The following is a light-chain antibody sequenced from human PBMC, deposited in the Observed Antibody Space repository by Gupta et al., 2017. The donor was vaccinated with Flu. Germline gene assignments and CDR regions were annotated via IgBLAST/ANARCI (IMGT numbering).Light chain of an antibody. J-gene: IGKJ2*01. Sequence: GDRVTITCRASQSISSWLAWYQQKPGKAPKVLIYKASSLESGVPSRSSGSGSGTEFTLTISRLQPDDFATYYCQQYHTYPYTLGQGTKLEMK. CDR3: QQYHTYPYT. V-gene: IGKV1-5*03. CDR2: KAS. CDR1: QSISSW.